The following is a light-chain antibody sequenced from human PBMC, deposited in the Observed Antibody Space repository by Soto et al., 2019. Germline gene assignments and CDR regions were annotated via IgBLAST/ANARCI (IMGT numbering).Light chain of an antibody. J-gene: IGKJ1*01. CDR2: DAS. V-gene: IGKV3-20*01. CDR3: HQYASSPWT. Sequence: ITFPQAPGTLTVSQRERVSLSCVVSQRVYSSYLAWYQQRPGQAPRLLFYDASIRATGIPDRFSGSVSGTDFSLTISRLEPEDFAVYYCHQYASSPWTFGQGTKV. CDR1: QRVYSSY.